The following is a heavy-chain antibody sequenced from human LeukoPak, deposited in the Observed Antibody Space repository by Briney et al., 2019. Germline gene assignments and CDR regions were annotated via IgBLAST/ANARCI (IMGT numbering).Heavy chain of an antibody. Sequence: PGGSLRLSCAASGFTFSSYAMHWVRQAPGKGLEWVAVISYDGSNKYYADSVKGRFTISRDNSKNTLYLQMNSLRAEDTAVYYCATEQVLPVLDVWGKGTTVTVSS. CDR1: GFTFSSYA. V-gene: IGHV3-30*04. CDR2: ISYDGSNK. D-gene: IGHD1/OR15-1a*01. CDR3: ATEQVLPVLDV. J-gene: IGHJ6*04.